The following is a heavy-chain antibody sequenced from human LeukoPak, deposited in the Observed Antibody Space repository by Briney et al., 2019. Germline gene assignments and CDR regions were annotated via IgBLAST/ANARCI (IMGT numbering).Heavy chain of an antibody. Sequence: PSQTLSLTCVVSGGSISSGGYSWSWIRQPPGKGLEWIGYIYLGGNTYYNPSLKSRVTISVDRSKNQFSLKLNSVTAADTAVYYCARAGGHYGSGPNYWGQGTLVTVSS. CDR2: IYLGGNT. V-gene: IGHV4-30-2*01. D-gene: IGHD3-10*01. J-gene: IGHJ4*02. CDR1: GGSISSGGYS. CDR3: ARAGGHYGSGPNY.